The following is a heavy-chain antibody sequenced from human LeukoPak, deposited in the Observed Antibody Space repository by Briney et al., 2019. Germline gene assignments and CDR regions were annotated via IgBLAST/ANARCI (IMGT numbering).Heavy chain of an antibody. D-gene: IGHD3-10*01. Sequence: SETLSLTCTVSGGSISSSSYYWGWIRQPPGKGLEWIGSIYYSGSTYYNPSLKSRVTISVDTSKNQFSLKLSSVTAADTAVYYCARAGNYYGPGEAFDIWGQGTMVTVSS. CDR2: IYYSGST. CDR3: ARAGNYYGPGEAFDI. CDR1: GGSISSSSYY. J-gene: IGHJ3*02. V-gene: IGHV4-39*07.